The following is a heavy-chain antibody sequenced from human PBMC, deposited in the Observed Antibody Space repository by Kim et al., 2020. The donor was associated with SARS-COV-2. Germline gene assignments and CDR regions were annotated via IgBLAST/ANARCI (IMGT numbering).Heavy chain of an antibody. CDR3: VKDRWGAGSSWAYYFDH. J-gene: IGHJ4*02. CDR1: GFTFSSYA. D-gene: IGHD6-13*01. V-gene: IGHV3-64D*06. Sequence: WGSLRLSCSASGFTFSSYAIHWVRQAPGKRLEFVSAISSSGDTSFYADSVKDRFAISRDNSKSTLYLQMNSLRPEDTAVYYCVKDRWGAGSSWAYYFDHWGQGTLVTVSS. CDR2: ISSSGDTS.